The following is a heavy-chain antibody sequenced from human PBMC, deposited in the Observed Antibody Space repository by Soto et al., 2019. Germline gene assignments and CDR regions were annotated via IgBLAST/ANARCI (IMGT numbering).Heavy chain of an antibody. CDR2: MNPGSGDT. J-gene: IGHJ5*02. V-gene: IGHV1-8*01. D-gene: IGHD3-16*01. Sequence: GASVKVSCKASGYSFTNNDVSWVRQATGHGLEWMGWMNPGSGDTGYAQKFQGRVTMTRDISIATAYMELSSLRSDDTAIYYCARMATFGSLNWFDPWGQGTLVTVSS. CDR1: GYSFTNND. CDR3: ARMATFGSLNWFDP.